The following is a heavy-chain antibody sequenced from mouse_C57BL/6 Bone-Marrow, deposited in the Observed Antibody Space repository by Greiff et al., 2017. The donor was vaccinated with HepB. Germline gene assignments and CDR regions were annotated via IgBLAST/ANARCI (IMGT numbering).Heavy chain of an antibody. D-gene: IGHD1-1*01. J-gene: IGHJ2*01. Sequence: EVKLVESGGGLVQPGGSMKLSCAASGFTFSDAWMDWVRQSPEKGLEWVAEIRNKANNHATYYAESVKGRFTISRDDSKSSVYLQMNSLRAEDTGIYYCTRLDYYGSSYFDYWGQGTTLTVSS. CDR2: IRNKANNHAT. CDR3: TRLDYYGSSYFDY. V-gene: IGHV6-6*01. CDR1: GFTFSDAW.